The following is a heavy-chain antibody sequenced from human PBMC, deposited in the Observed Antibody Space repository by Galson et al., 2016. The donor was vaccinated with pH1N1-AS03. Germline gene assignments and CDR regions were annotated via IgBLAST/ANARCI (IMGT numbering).Heavy chain of an antibody. J-gene: IGHJ3*02. CDR3: ARGSYSSGWYRGRNAFDI. Sequence: ETLSLTCAVYGGSFNNYYWNWIRQSPGKGLEWVGEINHSGSTDYNPSLKSRVTISVDPSKNQISLKLNSVTAADTAVYYCARGSYSSGWYRGRNAFDIWGQGTMVTVSS. CDR1: GGSFNNYY. D-gene: IGHD6-19*01. V-gene: IGHV4-34*01. CDR2: INHSGST.